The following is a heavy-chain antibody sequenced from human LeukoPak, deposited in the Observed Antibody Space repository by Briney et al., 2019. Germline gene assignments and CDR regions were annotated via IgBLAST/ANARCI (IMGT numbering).Heavy chain of an antibody. V-gene: IGHV3-11*04. CDR3: ARDLHYSTIFGVVIMGFYDY. D-gene: IGHD3-3*01. J-gene: IGHJ4*02. CDR1: GFTFSDYY. CDR2: ISSSGSTI. Sequence: GGSLRPSCAASGFTFSDYYMSWIRQAPGKGLEWVSYISSSGSTIYYADSVKGRFTISRDNAKNSLYLQMNSLRAEDTAVYYCARDLHYSTIFGVVIMGFYDYWGQGTLVTVSS.